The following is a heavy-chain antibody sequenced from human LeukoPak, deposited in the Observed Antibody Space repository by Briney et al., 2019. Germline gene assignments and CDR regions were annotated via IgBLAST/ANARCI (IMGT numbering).Heavy chain of an antibody. CDR1: GFTFSRFA. D-gene: IGHD3-9*01. V-gene: IGHV3-64D*06. CDR3: VKSAGFDWLSPLDAFDI. CDR2: ISSSGGST. Sequence: GGSLRLSCSASGFTFSRFAMHWVRQAPGKGLEYVSAISSSGGSTYYADSVKGRFTISRDNSKDTLYLQMSSLRAEDTTVYYCVKSAGFDWLSPLDAFDIWGQGTMVTVSS. J-gene: IGHJ3*02.